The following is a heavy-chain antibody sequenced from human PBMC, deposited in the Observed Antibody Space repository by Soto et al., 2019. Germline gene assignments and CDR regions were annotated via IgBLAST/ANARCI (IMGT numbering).Heavy chain of an antibody. D-gene: IGHD6-19*01. CDR1: GYTFTSYA. CDR2: INAGNGNT. CDR3: ARDLGGWPDY. J-gene: IGHJ4*02. Sequence: QVQLVQSGAEVKKPGASVKVSCKASGYTFTSYAIHWVRQAPGQRLEWMGWINAGNGNTKYSQKFQDRVTITRDTTASTAYMELSSMRSEDTAVYYCARDLGGWPDYWGQGTLVTVSS. V-gene: IGHV1-3*01.